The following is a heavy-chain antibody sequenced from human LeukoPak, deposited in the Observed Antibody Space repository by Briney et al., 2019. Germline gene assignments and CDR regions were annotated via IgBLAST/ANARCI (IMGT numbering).Heavy chain of an antibody. CDR1: GFTFSSYW. CDR3: AKPPGLRRLDP. Sequence: GGSLRLSCAASGFTFSSYWMSWVRQAPGKGLEWVANIKQDGSEKYYVDSVKGRFTISRDNAKNSLYLQMNSLRAEDTAVYYCAKPPGLRRLDPWGQGTLVTVSS. J-gene: IGHJ5*02. D-gene: IGHD5-12*01. V-gene: IGHV3-7*03. CDR2: IKQDGSEK.